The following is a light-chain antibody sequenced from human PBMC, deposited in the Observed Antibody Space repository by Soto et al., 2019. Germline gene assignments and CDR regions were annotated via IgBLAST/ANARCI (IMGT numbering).Light chain of an antibody. CDR1: QTVLYSSNNKNH. CDR3: QQYYSTPRT. V-gene: IGKV4-1*01. Sequence: DFVMTQSPDSLSVSLGERATINCKSSQTVLYSSNNKNHLAWYQQRPGQPPKLLFSWASTRESGVPDRFSASGSGTDFTLSIGSLQAEDVAVYYCQQYYSTPRTFGQGTKVDIK. CDR2: WAS. J-gene: IGKJ1*01.